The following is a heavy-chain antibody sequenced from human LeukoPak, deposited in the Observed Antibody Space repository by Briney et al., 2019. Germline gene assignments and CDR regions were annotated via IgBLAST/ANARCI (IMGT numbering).Heavy chain of an antibody. J-gene: IGHJ4*02. CDR1: GGTFTTYA. CDR3: ATKIDILTASGLGPHIPHYFDY. D-gene: IGHD3-9*01. Sequence: ASVKVSCKTSGGTFTTYAISWVRQAPGQGLEWMGGIIPICGTTNYAQKSQGRVTITADESTDTAYMELSSLRSEDTAVYYCATKIDILTASGLGPHIPHYFDYWGQGTLVTVSS. V-gene: IGHV1-69*13. CDR2: IIPICGTT.